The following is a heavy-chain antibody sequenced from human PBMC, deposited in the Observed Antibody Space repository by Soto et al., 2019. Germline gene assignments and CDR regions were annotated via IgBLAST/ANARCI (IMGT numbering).Heavy chain of an antibody. J-gene: IGHJ4*02. CDR3: AYSNLVRGVIIPTGWYFDY. Sequence: QVQLVQSGGDVKTPGASVKVSCTTFRYTFTSHGIAWVRQAPGQGLEWMGWISTFNGKTDYAQKFQGRVTMTADTLTSTVHMELRSLRSDDTAVYYCAYSNLVRGVIIPTGWYFDYWGQGTLVTVSS. D-gene: IGHD3-10*01. CDR1: RYTFTSHG. CDR2: ISTFNGKT. V-gene: IGHV1-18*01.